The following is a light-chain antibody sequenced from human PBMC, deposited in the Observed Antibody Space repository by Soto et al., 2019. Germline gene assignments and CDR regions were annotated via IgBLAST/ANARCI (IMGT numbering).Light chain of an antibody. Sequence: DIQMTQSPSTLSASVGDRVTITCRASQSISNWLAWYQQKPGKAPKLLIYDASSLESGVPSRFSGSGSGTEFTLTISSLQPDDFATYYCQQYKRYPAFGQGTKVEIK. CDR1: QSISNW. J-gene: IGKJ1*01. CDR2: DAS. V-gene: IGKV1-5*01. CDR3: QQYKRYPA.